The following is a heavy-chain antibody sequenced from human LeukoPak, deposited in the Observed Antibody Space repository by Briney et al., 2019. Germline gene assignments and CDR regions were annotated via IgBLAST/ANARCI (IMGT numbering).Heavy chain of an antibody. Sequence: RASVKVSFKFSGYAFTELSMHWMRLAPGKGLEWMGGFDPEDGETIYAQKFQGRVTMTEDTSTDTAYMELSSLRSEDTAVYYCATTLHQQPAGWDRYYFAFWCQGTLVTVSS. J-gene: IGHJ4*02. D-gene: IGHD6-13*01. CDR3: ATTLHQQPAGWDRYYFAF. V-gene: IGHV1-24*01. CDR2: FDPEDGET. CDR1: GYAFTELS.